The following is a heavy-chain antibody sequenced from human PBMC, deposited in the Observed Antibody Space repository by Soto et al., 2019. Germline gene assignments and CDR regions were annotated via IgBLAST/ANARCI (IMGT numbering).Heavy chain of an antibody. CDR2: IGGSGSTTV. V-gene: IGHV3-11*01. D-gene: IGHD6-19*01. CDR3: ARDQVAVAGDIFDY. Sequence: GSLRLSCAAAGFIFSDYSMNWVRQAPGKGLEWVAHIGGSGSTTVYYADSVKGRFTISRDNAKNSLYLQMNDLRDDDTAIYYCARDQVAVAGDIFDYWGQGTLVTVSS. J-gene: IGHJ4*02. CDR1: GFIFSDYS.